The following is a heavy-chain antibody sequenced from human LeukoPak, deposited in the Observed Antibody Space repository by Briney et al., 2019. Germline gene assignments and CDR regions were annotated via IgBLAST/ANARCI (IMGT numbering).Heavy chain of an antibody. CDR1: GGSIGNAAYY. CDR3: ARVAAATTNPRFDY. Sequence: TPSETLSLTCTVSGGSIGNAAYYWSWIRQHPGKGLEWIGYIYYSGSTYYNPSLKSRVTISVDTSKNQFSLELSSVTAADTAVYYCARVAAATTNPRFDYWGQGTLVTVSS. D-gene: IGHD5-24*01. J-gene: IGHJ4*02. CDR2: IYYSGST. V-gene: IGHV4-31*03.